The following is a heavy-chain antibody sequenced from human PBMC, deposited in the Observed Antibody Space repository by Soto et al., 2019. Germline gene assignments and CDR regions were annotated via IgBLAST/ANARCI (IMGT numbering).Heavy chain of an antibody. CDR1: GFTFRTYG. J-gene: IGHJ4*02. D-gene: IGHD6-19*01. CDR3: AKEAPGGWHFFDT. V-gene: IGHV3-30*18. Sequence: GSLRLSCAASGFTFRTYGMHWVRQAPGKGLEWVAFVSDDGSQKYYGDSVKGRFTISRDNSKNTLSLRMISLRTEDTSVYYCAKEAPGGWHFFDTWGQGTLVTVSS. CDR2: VSDDGSQK.